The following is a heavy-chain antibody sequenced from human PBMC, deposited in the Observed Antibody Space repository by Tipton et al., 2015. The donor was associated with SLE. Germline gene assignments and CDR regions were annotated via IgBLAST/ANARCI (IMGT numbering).Heavy chain of an antibody. V-gene: IGHV4-31*03. CDR3: AGGSRSPVYY. CDR2: IYYSGST. D-gene: IGHD1-26*01. J-gene: IGHJ4*02. Sequence: LRLSCSVSGGSISSGGYYWGWIRQHPGKGLEWIGYIYYSGSTYYNQSLKSRTTISVDTSKNQFSLKLTSVTAADTAVYYCAGGSRSPVYYWGQGTLVTVSS. CDR1: GGSISSGGYY.